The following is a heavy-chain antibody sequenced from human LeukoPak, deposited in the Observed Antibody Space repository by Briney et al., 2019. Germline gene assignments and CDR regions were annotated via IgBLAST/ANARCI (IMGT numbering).Heavy chain of an antibody. D-gene: IGHD3-10*01. V-gene: IGHV3-30*04. J-gene: IGHJ4*02. CDR2: ISFDGTHD. CDR1: GFTFSSYA. Sequence: GTSLRLSCAASGFTFSSYAIHWVRQAPGKGLEWVAVISFDGTHDFYADSVKGRSTISRDNSKNTLYLQMNSLRAEDTAVYYCAKDGALYGSGSRELDYWGQGTLVTVSS. CDR3: AKDGALYGSGSRELDY.